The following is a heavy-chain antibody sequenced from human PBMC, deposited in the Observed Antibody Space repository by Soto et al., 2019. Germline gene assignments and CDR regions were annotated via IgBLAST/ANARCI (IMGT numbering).Heavy chain of an antibody. Sequence: RGESLKISCKGSGYSFTNYWIGWVRQMPGKGLEWMGIIYPGDSDTRYSPSFQGQVTISADKSISTAYLQWSSLKASDTAMYYCARIDPAYYYYYGMDVWGQGTTVTVSS. J-gene: IGHJ6*02. V-gene: IGHV5-51*01. CDR3: ARIDPAYYYYYGMDV. CDR2: IYPGDSDT. CDR1: GYSFTNYW.